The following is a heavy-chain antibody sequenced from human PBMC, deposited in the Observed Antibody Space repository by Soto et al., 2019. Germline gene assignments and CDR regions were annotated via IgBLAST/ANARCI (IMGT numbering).Heavy chain of an antibody. V-gene: IGHV4-59*08. Sequence: SETLSLTCTVSGGNISSYYWSWIRQNTGKGLEWIGYIFYFGSTNYNPSLKSRVTLSIDTSKNQLSLKLSSVTAADTAVYYCARHSPDFDWLSQFDYWGQGTLVTVSS. CDR1: GGNISSYY. CDR2: IFYFGST. D-gene: IGHD3-9*01. J-gene: IGHJ4*02. CDR3: ARHSPDFDWLSQFDY.